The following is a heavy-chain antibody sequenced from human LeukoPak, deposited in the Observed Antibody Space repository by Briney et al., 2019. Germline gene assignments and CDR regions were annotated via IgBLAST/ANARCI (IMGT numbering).Heavy chain of an antibody. D-gene: IGHD6-13*01. CDR1: GFTFSSYA. V-gene: IGHV3-23*01. Sequence: GGSLRLSCAASGFTFSSYAMSWVRQAPGKGLEWVSATSGSGGSTYYADSVKGRFTISRDNSKNTLYLQMNSLRAEDTAVYYCAKDYSRTSSSWYYFDFWGQGTLVTVSS. CDR3: AKDYSRTSSSWYYFDF. J-gene: IGHJ4*02. CDR2: TSGSGGST.